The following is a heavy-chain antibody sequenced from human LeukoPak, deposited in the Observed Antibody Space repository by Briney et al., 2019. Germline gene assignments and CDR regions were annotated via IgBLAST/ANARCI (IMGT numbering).Heavy chain of an antibody. CDR3: ARGPPGRVYDSSKRGLFDP. Sequence: ASVKVSCKASGYTFTDYYIHWVRQAPGQGLEWMGIINPSGGSTNYAQKFQGRVTMTRDTSTSTVFMELRSLRSEDTAVYFCARGPPGRVYDSSKRGLFDPWGQGTLVTVSS. CDR2: INPSGGST. D-gene: IGHD3-22*01. V-gene: IGHV1-46*01. CDR1: GYTFTDYY. J-gene: IGHJ5*02.